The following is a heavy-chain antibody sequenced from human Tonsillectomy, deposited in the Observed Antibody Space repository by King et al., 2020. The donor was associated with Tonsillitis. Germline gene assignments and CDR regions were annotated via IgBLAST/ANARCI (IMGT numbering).Heavy chain of an antibody. CDR3: ARNYYDSSGYLRFDY. CDR2: IDPSDSYT. CDR1: GYSFTSYW. D-gene: IGHD3-22*01. J-gene: IGHJ4*02. V-gene: IGHV5-10-1*03. Sequence: QLVQSGAEVKKPGESLRISCKGSGYSFTSYWISWLRQMPGKGLEWMGRIDPSDSYTNYSPSFQGHVTISADKSINTAYLQWSSLKASDTAIYYCARNYYDSSGYLRFDYGGQGTLVTVSS.